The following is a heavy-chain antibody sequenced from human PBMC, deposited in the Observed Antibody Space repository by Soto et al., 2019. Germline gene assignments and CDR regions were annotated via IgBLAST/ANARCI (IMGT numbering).Heavy chain of an antibody. Sequence: QVHLVQSGAEVKKPGASVKVSCKASGCTFTSYGITWVRQAPGQGLEWMGWISAHNGNTDYAQKLQGRVIVTRDTSTSTAYMELRRLRSDDTAVYYCARGRYGDYWGQGALVTVSS. CDR3: ARGRYGDY. V-gene: IGHV1-18*01. CDR1: GCTFTSYG. J-gene: IGHJ4*02. CDR2: ISAHNGNT. D-gene: IGHD1-1*01.